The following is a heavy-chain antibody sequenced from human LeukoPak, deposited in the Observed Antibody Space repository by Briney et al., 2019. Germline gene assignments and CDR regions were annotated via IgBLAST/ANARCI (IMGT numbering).Heavy chain of an antibody. CDR2: IDQDGSDK. J-gene: IGHJ5*02. CDR3: ARASLGWFDP. Sequence: PGGSLRLSCAASGFTFNTYTMNWVRQAPGKGLEWVASIDQDGSDKFSVGSVKGRFTISRDNARNSLYLQMSSLTSEDTAVYFCARASLGWFDPWGQGTLVTVSS. V-gene: IGHV3-7*01. CDR1: GFTFNTYT. D-gene: IGHD7-27*01.